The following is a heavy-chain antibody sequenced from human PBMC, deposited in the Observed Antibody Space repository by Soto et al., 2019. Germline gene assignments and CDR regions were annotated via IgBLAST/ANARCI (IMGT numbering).Heavy chain of an antibody. CDR1: GFTVTSNG. V-gene: IGHV3-23*01. CDR3: AKDRQYPRDYFHY. J-gene: IGHJ4*02. CDR2: ISPNGQGI. D-gene: IGHD4-4*01. Sequence: EVKLLESGGGLVQPGGSLRLSCGVSGFTVTSNGVSWVRQAPGKGLEWVSAISPNGQGICYADSVKGRFTISRDISRNTVFLQTDSLRPEDTAVYHCAKDRQYPRDYFHYWGQVTLVTVSS.